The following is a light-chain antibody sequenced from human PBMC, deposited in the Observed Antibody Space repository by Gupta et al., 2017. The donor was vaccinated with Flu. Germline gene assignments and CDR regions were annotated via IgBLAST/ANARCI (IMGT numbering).Light chain of an antibody. CDR2: DDS. CDR3: QVGDRNSDHFV. V-gene: IGLV3-21*02. Sequence: SSVLTQPPSVSVAPGPTARITCWGYTIGSKSVHWYPQKPGQSPVLVMYDDSDRHSGIPERFSGSNYGNTATLTSSRVEAGDEADYYCQVGDRNSDHFVFGNGTKVTVL. J-gene: IGLJ1*01. CDR1: TIGSKS.